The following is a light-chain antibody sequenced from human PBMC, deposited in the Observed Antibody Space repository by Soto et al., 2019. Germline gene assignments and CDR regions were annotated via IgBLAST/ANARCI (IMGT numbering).Light chain of an antibody. Sequence: EIVLTQSPGTLSLSPGERATLSCRASQSVSSSYLAWYQQKPGQAPRLLIYGASSRATGIPDRFSGSGSGTDFTHTISRLEPEDFAVYYCKQYGSSPLTFGGGTKVEIK. CDR3: KQYGSSPLT. CDR1: QSVSSSY. V-gene: IGKV3-20*01. J-gene: IGKJ4*01. CDR2: GAS.